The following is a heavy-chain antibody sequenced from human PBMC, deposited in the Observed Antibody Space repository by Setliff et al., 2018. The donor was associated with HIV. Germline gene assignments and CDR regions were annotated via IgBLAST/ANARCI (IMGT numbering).Heavy chain of an antibody. D-gene: IGHD1-26*01. Sequence: GGSLRLSCAASGFTFSSYAMSWVRQAPGKGLEWVSAISGSGGSTYYADSVKGRFTISRDNSKNTLYLQMSSLRAEDTAVYYCAKKGVGATGWAYYFDYWGQGTLVTVSS. J-gene: IGHJ4*02. CDR2: ISGSGGST. CDR1: GFTFSSYA. CDR3: AKKGVGATGWAYYFDY. V-gene: IGHV3-23*01.